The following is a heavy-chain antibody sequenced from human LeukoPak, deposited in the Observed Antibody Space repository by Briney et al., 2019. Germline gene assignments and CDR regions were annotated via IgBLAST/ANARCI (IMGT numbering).Heavy chain of an antibody. D-gene: IGHD2-2*01. CDR2: ISGSGGSS. CDR3: AKDRAYCSSTSCYDAFDI. Sequence: GGSLRLSCAASGFTFSSYSMNWVRQAPGKGLEWVSAISGSGGSSHYADSVKGRFTISRDNSKNTLYVQMNSLRAEDTAVYYCAKDRAYCSSTSCYDAFDIWGQGTMVTVSS. CDR1: GFTFSSYS. J-gene: IGHJ3*02. V-gene: IGHV3-23*01.